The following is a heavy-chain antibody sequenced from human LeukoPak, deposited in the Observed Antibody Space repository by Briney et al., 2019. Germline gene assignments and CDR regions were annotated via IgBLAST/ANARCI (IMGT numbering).Heavy chain of an antibody. Sequence: SETLSLTCTVSGVSISSYYWSCIRQPPGKGLQWIGCIYHSGSTNYNPSLKSRVTISVDTSRNQFSLNLTSMTAADTAVYYCARGSYGDAYWGQGTLVTVSS. V-gene: IGHV4-59*01. CDR2: IYHSGST. CDR3: ARGSYGDAY. D-gene: IGHD4-17*01. CDR1: GVSISSYY. J-gene: IGHJ4*02.